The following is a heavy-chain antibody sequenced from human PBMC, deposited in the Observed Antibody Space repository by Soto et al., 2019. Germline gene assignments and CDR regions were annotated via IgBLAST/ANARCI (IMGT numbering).Heavy chain of an antibody. V-gene: IGHV3-30-3*01. CDR1: GYRFNAYT. D-gene: IGHD1-1*01. Sequence: QVQLVESGGGVVQPGGSLRLSCAASGYRFNAYTIHWVRQAPGRGLEWVALISSDETNKFYTDSVRCRFTISRDDSEKTLFLKMNSLRPEDTAVYYWARGSYKSNDFPFDHWGQGTLVTVSS. CDR3: ARGSYKSNDFPFDH. CDR2: ISSDETNK. J-gene: IGHJ4*02.